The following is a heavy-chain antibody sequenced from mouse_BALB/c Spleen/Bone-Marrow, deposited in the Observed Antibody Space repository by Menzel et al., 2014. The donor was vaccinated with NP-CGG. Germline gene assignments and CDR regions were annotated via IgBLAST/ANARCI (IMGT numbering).Heavy chain of an antibody. CDR2: ISSGSSTI. CDR1: GFTFSSFG. CDR3: ARSTMITTGYYYAMDY. D-gene: IGHD2-4*01. J-gene: IGHJ4*01. V-gene: IGHV5-17*02. Sequence: EVKVVESGGGLVQPGGSRKVSCAASGFTFSSFGMHWVRQAPEKGLEWVAYISSGSSTIYYADTVKGRFTISRDNPKNTLLLQMTRLRSEDTAMYYCARSTMITTGYYYAMDYWGQGTSVTVSS.